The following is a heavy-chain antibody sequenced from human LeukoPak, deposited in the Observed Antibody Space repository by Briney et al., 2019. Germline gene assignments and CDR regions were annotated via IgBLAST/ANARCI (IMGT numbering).Heavy chain of an antibody. CDR2: ISSSGSTI. CDR3: ARVEEDAFDI. J-gene: IGHJ3*02. V-gene: IGHV3-48*03. Sequence: GGSFRLYSETSEFTFSSNEMNWVRQAPGKGMEWVSYISSSGSTIYYADSVKGRFTISRDNAKNSLYLQMNSLRAEDTAVYYCARVEEDAFDIWGQGTMVTVSS. CDR1: EFTFSSNE.